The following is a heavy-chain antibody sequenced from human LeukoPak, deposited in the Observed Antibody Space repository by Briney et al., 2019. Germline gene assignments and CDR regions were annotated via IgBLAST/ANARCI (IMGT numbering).Heavy chain of an antibody. D-gene: IGHD6-13*01. CDR3: ARGVYIAAAQYGY. Sequence: SETLSLTCAVSGGSISSYYWSWIRQPPGKGLEWIGYIYYSGTTNYNPSLKSRVTISVDTSKNKFSLKLSSVTAADTAVYYCARGVYIAAAQYGYWGQGTLVTVSS. CDR2: IYYSGTT. V-gene: IGHV4-59*01. J-gene: IGHJ4*02. CDR1: GGSISSYY.